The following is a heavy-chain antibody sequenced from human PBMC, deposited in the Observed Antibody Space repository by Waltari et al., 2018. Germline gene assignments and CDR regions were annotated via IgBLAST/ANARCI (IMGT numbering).Heavy chain of an antibody. CDR3: IRPFEMGID. Sequence: EVKLVESGGALVQPGGSLKLSCAPSGLILRVYAIPWVRQASGKGPEWVGRIRSRFKGDATAYGESVQGRFTISRDDSKNTVYLEMNSLKTDDTAVYYCIRPFEMGIDWGQGTLVTVSS. CDR1: GLILRVYA. V-gene: IGHV3-73*01. CDR2: IRSRFKGDAT. J-gene: IGHJ4*02. D-gene: IGHD7-27*01.